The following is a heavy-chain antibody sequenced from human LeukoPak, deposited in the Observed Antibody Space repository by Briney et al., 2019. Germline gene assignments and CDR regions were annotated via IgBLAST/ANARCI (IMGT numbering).Heavy chain of an antibody. D-gene: IGHD2-15*01. CDR2: ISGGGGRT. J-gene: IGHJ4*02. CDR1: GFTFSNYA. V-gene: IGHV3-23*01. Sequence: PGGSLRLSCAASGFTFSNYAMSWVRQAPGKGLEWVSVISGGGGRTYYADSVKGRFTISRDNSKNTLYLQMNSLRAEDTAVYYCAKDVDGYCSGGSCYTLFDYWGQGTLVTVSS. CDR3: AKDVDGYCSGGSCYTLFDY.